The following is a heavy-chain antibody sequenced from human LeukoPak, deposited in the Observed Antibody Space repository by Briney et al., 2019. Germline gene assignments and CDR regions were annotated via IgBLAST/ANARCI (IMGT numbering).Heavy chain of an antibody. CDR3: ARASGIYDYVWGSYRLRYYFDY. Sequence: SGTLSLTCAVSGGSISSSNWWSWVRQPPGKGLEWIGEIYHSGSTNYNPSLKSRVTISVDKSKNQFSLKLSSVTAADTAVYYCARASGIYDYVWGSYRLRYYFDYWGQGTLVTVSS. CDR2: IYHSGST. J-gene: IGHJ4*02. D-gene: IGHD3-16*02. V-gene: IGHV4-4*02. CDR1: GGSISSSNW.